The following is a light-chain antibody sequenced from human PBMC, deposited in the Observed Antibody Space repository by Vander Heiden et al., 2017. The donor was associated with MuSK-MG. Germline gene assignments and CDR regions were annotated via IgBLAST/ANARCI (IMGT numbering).Light chain of an antibody. CDR1: KLGDKY. CDR3: QAWDSSTVV. J-gene: IGLJ2*01. CDR2: QDS. V-gene: IGLV3-1*01. Sequence: QPPSVSVSPGQTASITCSGDKLGDKYACWYQQKPGQSPVLVIYQDSKRPSGIPERFSGSNSGNTATLTISGTQAMDEADYYCQAWDSSTVVFGGGNKLNVL.